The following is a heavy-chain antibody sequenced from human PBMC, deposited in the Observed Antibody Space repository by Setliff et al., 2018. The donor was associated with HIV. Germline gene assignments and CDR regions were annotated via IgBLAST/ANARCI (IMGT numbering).Heavy chain of an antibody. V-gene: IGHV4-30-4*08. Sequence: SETLSLTCTVSGGSISSGGYYWSWIRQHPGKGLEWIGYIYYSGSTYYNPSLKSRVTISVDTSKNQFSLKLRSVTAADTAVYYCVRTYNDLENYYHHYYYMDVWGKGTTVTVSS. CDR2: IYYSGST. CDR1: GGSISSGGYY. J-gene: IGHJ6*03. D-gene: IGHD1-1*01. CDR3: VRTYNDLENYYHHYYYMDV.